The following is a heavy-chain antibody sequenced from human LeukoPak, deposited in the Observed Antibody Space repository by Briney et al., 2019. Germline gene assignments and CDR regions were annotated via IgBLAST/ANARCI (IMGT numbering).Heavy chain of an antibody. CDR1: GLTFSSYA. CDR3: AKPAYCGGDCYFPFDY. V-gene: IGHV3-23*01. Sequence: GGSLRLSCAGSGLTFSSYAMSWVRRAPGKGLEWVSAISGSGTSTYYADSVKGRFTISRDSSKNTLYLQMNSLRAEDTAVYYCAKPAYCGGDCYFPFDYWGQGTLVTASS. J-gene: IGHJ4*02. CDR2: ISGSGTST. D-gene: IGHD2-21*02.